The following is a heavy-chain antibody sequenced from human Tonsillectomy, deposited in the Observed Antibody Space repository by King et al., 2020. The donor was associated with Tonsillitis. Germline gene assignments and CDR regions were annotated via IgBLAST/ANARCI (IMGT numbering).Heavy chain of an antibody. CDR1: GGSVSSSLFY. V-gene: IGHV4-39*01. D-gene: IGHD1-14*01. Sequence: QLQESGPGLVKPSETLSLSCTVSGGSVSSSLFYWGWIRQPPGKGLEWIGSIYFGWITYYNPSLSSRVTISVDTSKSQFSLKLRSVTAADSAVYYCATHNTTILYFDSWGRGTLVTVSS. J-gene: IGHJ4*02. CDR2: IYFGWIT. CDR3: ATHNTTILYFDS.